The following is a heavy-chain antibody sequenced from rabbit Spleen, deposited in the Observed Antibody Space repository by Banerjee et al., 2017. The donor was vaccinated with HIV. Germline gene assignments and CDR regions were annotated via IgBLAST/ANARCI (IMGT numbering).Heavy chain of an antibody. V-gene: IGHV1S47*01. CDR3: ARNYISSGWGINL. CDR2: IYTGSNGNTGST. J-gene: IGHJ4*01. Sequence: QEQLVESGGGLVMPEGSLTLTCKASAFSFSSGWMCWVRQAPGKGLEWIACIYTGSNGNTGSTYYASWVNGRFTISRSTSLDTVTLQMTSLTAADTATYFCARNYISSGWGINLWGPGTLVTVS. D-gene: IGHD4-1*01. CDR1: AFSFSSGW.